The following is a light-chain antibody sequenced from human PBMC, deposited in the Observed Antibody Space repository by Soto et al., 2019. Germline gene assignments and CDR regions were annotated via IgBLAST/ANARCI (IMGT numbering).Light chain of an antibody. CDR1: QSVSSSY. J-gene: IGKJ3*01. Sequence: EIVLTQSPGTLSLSPGERATLSCRASQSVSSSYSAWYQQKPGQAPRLLIYGASNRATGIPDRFSGSGSGTDFTLTISRLEPEDFAAYYCQQYGSSPFAFGPGTKVDIK. CDR2: GAS. CDR3: QQYGSSPFA. V-gene: IGKV3-20*01.